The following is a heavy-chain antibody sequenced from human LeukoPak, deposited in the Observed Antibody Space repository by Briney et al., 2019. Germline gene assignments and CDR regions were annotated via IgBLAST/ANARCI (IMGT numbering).Heavy chain of an antibody. V-gene: IGHV4-59*01. J-gene: IGHJ4*02. D-gene: IGHD6-19*01. Sequence: SETLSLTCTVSGGSISSYYWSWIRQPPGKGLEWIGYIYYSGSTNYNPSLKSRVTISVDTSKNQFSLKLSSVTAADTAVYYCARSPHGTRIAVAGKGVQDYWGQGTLVTVSS. CDR3: ARSPHGTRIAVAGKGVQDY. CDR1: GGSISSYY. CDR2: IYYSGST.